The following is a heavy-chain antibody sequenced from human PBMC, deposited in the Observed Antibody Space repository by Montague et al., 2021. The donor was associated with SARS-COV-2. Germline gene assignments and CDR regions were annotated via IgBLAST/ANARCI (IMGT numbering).Heavy chain of an antibody. D-gene: IGHD4-17*01. Sequence: SETLSLTCSFSGGSISTGSYYWGWIRQPPRKGLEWIGSIYYSGDTYYNPSLKSRVTISVDTSKNQFSLRLSSVTAADTAVCYCVRGGGYTDYGRVDYWGQGTLVIVSS. CDR2: IYYSGDT. V-gene: IGHV4-39*01. CDR1: GGSISTGSYY. J-gene: IGHJ4*02. CDR3: VRGGGYTDYGRVDY.